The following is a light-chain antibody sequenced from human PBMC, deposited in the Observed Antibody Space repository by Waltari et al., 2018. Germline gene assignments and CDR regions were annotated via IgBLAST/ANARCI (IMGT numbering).Light chain of an antibody. CDR3: SSYSSSTSPFV. CDR2: DVS. V-gene: IGLV2-14*03. Sequence: SALTQPASVSGSPGQSITISCTGTSLDVGSYDYVSWYQQHPGTAPKLMIYDVSNRPSGVSNRFSGSKSGYTASLTISGLQAEDEADYYCSSYSSSTSPFVFGAGTRVTVL. J-gene: IGLJ1*01. CDR1: SLDVGSYDY.